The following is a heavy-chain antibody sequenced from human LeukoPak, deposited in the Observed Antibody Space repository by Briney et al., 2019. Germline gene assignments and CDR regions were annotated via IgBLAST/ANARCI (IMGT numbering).Heavy chain of an antibody. CDR2: ISSSSSYI. CDR1: GFTFSSYS. CDR3: ARDRPINYDYVWGSTQAFDI. V-gene: IGHV3-21*01. J-gene: IGHJ3*02. D-gene: IGHD3-16*01. Sequence: GGSLRLSCAASGFTFSSYSMNWVRQAPGKGLAWVSSISSSSSYIYYADSVKGRFTISRDNAKNSLYLQMNSLRAEDTAVYYCARDRPINYDYVWGSTQAFDIWGQGTMVTVSS.